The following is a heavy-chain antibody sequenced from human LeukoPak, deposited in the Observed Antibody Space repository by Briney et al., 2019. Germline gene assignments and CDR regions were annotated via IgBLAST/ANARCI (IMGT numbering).Heavy chain of an antibody. CDR2: IKEDGSEK. CDR1: GFTFSSSW. J-gene: IGHJ5*02. D-gene: IGHD3-22*01. V-gene: IGHV3-7*01. Sequence: GGSLRLSCAASGFTFSSSWMSWVRQAPGKGLEWVANIKEDGSEKCHVDSVKGRFSISRDNAKNSLYLQMNSLRVEDTAVYYCTRGRLTMTWGQGTLVTVSS. CDR3: TRGRLTMT.